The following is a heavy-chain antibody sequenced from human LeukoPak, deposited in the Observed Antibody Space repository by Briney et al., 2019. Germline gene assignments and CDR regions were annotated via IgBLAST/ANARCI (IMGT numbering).Heavy chain of an antibody. CDR1: GFTFDSYA. J-gene: IGHJ6*02. Sequence: GGSLRLSCTASGFTFDSYAMSWVRQAPGKGLEWVSALSGSGGSTYYADSVKGRFTISRDNSENTLYLQMSSLRADDTAVYYCGKGMDHYYYYGMDVWGQGTTVTVSS. D-gene: IGHD2-2*03. V-gene: IGHV3-23*01. CDR2: LSGSGGST. CDR3: GKGMDHYYYYGMDV.